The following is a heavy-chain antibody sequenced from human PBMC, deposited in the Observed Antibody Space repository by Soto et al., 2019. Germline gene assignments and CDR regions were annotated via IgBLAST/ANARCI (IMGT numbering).Heavy chain of an antibody. CDR3: AKLYTEAGYFDL. CDR2: ISYDGSNK. D-gene: IGHD4-4*01. V-gene: IGHV3-30*18. Sequence: QVQLVESGGGVVQPGRSLRLSCAASGFTFSSYGMHWVRQAPGKGLEWVAVISYDGSNKYYADSVKGRFTISRDNSKNTRYLQMNSLRAEDTAVYYCAKLYTEAGYFDLWGRGTLVTVSS. CDR1: GFTFSSYG. J-gene: IGHJ2*01.